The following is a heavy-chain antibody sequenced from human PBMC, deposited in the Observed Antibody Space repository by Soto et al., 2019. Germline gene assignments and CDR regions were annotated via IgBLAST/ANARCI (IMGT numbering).Heavy chain of an antibody. V-gene: IGHV3-30*18. D-gene: IGHD6-13*01. J-gene: IGHJ6*02. CDR3: AKPLIAAAGRSYYYYYYGMDV. Sequence: QVQLVESGGGVVQPGRSLSLSCAASGFTFSSYGMHWVRQAPGKGLEWVAVISYDGSNKYYADSVKGRFTISRDNSNNTLYLQMNSLRAEDTAVYYCAKPLIAAAGRSYYYYYYGMDVWGQGTTVTVSS. CDR1: GFTFSSYG. CDR2: ISYDGSNK.